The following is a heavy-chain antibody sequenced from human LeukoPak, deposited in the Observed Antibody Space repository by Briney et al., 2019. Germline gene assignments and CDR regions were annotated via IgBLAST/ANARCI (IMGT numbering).Heavy chain of an antibody. D-gene: IGHD4-11*01. CDR2: ISSSSSYI. V-gene: IGHV3-21*01. CDR1: GFTFSSYS. J-gene: IGHJ3*02. Sequence: PGGSLRLSCAASGFTFSSYSMNWVRQAPGKGLEWVSSISSSSSYIYYADSVKGRFTISRDNAKNSLYLQMNSLRAEDTAVYYCARGNDYGNYFAAFDIWGQGTMVTVSS. CDR3: ARGNDYGNYFAAFDI.